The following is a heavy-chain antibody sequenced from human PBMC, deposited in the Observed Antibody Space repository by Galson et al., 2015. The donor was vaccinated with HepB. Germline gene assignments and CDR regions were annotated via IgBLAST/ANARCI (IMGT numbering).Heavy chain of an antibody. D-gene: IGHD3-22*01. J-gene: IGHJ4*02. CDR2: VSGSGGST. V-gene: IGHV3-23*01. CDR3: AKAGPITMIVVVND. CDR1: GFTFSRYA. Sequence: SLRLSCAASGFTFSRYAMSWVRQAPGKGLEWVSAVSGSGGSTYYADSVKGRFTISRDNSKNTLYLQMNSLRAEDTAVYYCAKAGPITMIVVVNDWGQGTLVTVSS.